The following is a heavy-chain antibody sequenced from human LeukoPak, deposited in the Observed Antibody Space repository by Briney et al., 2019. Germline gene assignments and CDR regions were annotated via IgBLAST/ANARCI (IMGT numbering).Heavy chain of an antibody. CDR2: ISWNSGSI. CDR1: GFTFDDYS. Sequence: GGSLRLSCAASGFTFDDYSMHWVRQAPGKGLEWVSGISWNSGSIGYADSVKGRFTISRDNAKNSLYLQMNSLRAEDTALYYCAKVTFDSSGYYYGVADAFDIWGQGTMVTVSS. J-gene: IGHJ3*02. D-gene: IGHD3-22*01. CDR3: AKVTFDSSGYYYGVADAFDI. V-gene: IGHV3-9*01.